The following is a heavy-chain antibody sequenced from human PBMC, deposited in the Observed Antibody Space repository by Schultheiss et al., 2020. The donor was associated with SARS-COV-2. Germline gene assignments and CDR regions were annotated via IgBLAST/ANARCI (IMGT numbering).Heavy chain of an antibody. Sequence: SVKVSCKASGGTFSSYAISWVRQAPGQGLEWMGGIIPIFGTANYAQKFQGRVTITADESTSTAYMELSSLRSEDTAVYYCARDSTWRYCSGGSCRPIQYAFDIWGQGTMVTVSS. J-gene: IGHJ3*02. V-gene: IGHV1-69*13. CDR2: IIPIFGTA. D-gene: IGHD2-15*01. CDR3: ARDSTWRYCSGGSCRPIQYAFDI. CDR1: GGTFSSYA.